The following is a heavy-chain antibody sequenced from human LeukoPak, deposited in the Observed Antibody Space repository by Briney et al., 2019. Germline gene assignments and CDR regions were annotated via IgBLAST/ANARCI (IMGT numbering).Heavy chain of an antibody. V-gene: IGHV4-39*01. CDR2: IHYSGST. CDR1: GGSISSSSYY. D-gene: IGHD6-13*01. J-gene: IGHJ5*02. Sequence: PSETLSLTCTVSGGSISSSSYYWGWIRQPPGRGLEWIGSIHYSGSTYYNPSLKSRVTISVDTSKSQFSLNLTSVTAADTAVYYCARLGKPRDEGWYSSSRGWFDPWGQGTLVTVSS. CDR3: ARLGKPRDEGWYSSSRGWFDP.